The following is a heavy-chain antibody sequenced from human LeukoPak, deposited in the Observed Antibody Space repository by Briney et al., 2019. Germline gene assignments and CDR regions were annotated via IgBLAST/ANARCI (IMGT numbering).Heavy chain of an antibody. CDR2: ISRGSRTI. Sequence: GGSLRLSCAASGFTFSDYSMNWVRQAPGKGLEWLSNISRGSRTIYYADSVKGRFTISRDNAKNSLYLQMNSLRAEDTAVYYCARDSYSSSRNDYWGQGTMVTVSS. CDR1: GFTFSDYS. CDR3: ARDSYSSSRNDY. D-gene: IGHD6-13*01. V-gene: IGHV3-48*01. J-gene: IGHJ3*01.